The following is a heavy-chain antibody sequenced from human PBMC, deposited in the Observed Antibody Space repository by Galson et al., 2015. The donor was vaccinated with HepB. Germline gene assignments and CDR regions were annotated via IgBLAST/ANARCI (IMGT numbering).Heavy chain of an antibody. Sequence: SVKVSCKASGYTFTSYGISWVRQAPGQGLEWMGWISAYNGNTNYAQKLQGRVTMTTDTSTSTAYMELRSLRSDDTAVYYCARTTYYDFWSGYRGYYYYMDVWGKGTTVTVSS. CDR3: ARTTYYDFWSGYRGYYYYMDV. V-gene: IGHV1-18*01. J-gene: IGHJ6*03. CDR2: ISAYNGNT. D-gene: IGHD3-3*01. CDR1: GYTFTSYG.